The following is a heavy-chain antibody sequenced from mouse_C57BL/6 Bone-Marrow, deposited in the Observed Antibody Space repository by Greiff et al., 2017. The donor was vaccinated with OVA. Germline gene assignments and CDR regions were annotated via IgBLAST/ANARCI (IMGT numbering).Heavy chain of an antibody. CDR1: GFTFSDYG. CDR3: ARGLTGNG. Sequence: EVQLVESGGGLVKPGGSLKLSCAASGFTFSDYGMHWVRQAPEQGLEWVAYISSGSSTIYYADTVKGRFTISRDNAKNTLFLQMTSLRSEDTAMYYCARGLTGNGWGQGTTLTVSS. CDR2: ISSGSSTI. J-gene: IGHJ2*01. V-gene: IGHV5-17*01. D-gene: IGHD4-1*01.